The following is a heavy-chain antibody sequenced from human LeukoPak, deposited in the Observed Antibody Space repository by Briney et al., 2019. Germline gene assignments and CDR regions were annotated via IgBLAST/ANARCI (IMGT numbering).Heavy chain of an antibody. V-gene: IGHV3-72*01. CDR3: VRALYGLDD. CDR2: IRNKAKSYTT. Sequence: GGSLRLSCAASGFSFSSYAMSWVRQAPGKGLEWVARIRNKAKSYTTEYAASVRGRFTISRDDPNNSLYLQMNSLKTEDTAVYYCVRALYGLDDWGQGTTVTVSS. CDR1: GFSFSSYA. J-gene: IGHJ6*02.